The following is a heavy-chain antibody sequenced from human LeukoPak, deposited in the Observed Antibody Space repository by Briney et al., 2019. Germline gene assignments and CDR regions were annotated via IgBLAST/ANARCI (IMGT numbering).Heavy chain of an antibody. CDR1: GFTFSSYA. CDR3: ARDRVPTNYGSGCFDY. V-gene: IGHV3-30-3*01. J-gene: IGHJ4*02. Sequence: GGSLRLSCAASGFTFSSYAMHWVRQAPGKGLEWVAVISYDGSNKYYADSVKGRFTISRDNSKNTLYLQMNSLRAEDTAVYYCARDRVPTNYGSGCFDYWGQGTLVTVSS. D-gene: IGHD3-10*01. CDR2: ISYDGSNK.